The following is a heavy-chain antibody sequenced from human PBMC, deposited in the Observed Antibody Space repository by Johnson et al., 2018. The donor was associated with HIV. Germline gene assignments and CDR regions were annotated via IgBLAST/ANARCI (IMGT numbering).Heavy chain of an antibody. Sequence: EVQLVESGGDLIQPGGSLRLSCAASGFTFSSYWMHWVRQAPGKGLVWVSRINSDGSSTSYADSVKGRFTISRDNAKNTRYLQMNSLRAGDTAVYYCARRSARSGGFDLWGQGTMVTVSS. D-gene: IGHD2-8*02. J-gene: IGHJ3*01. CDR1: GFTFSSYW. CDR2: INSDGSST. V-gene: IGHV3-74*02. CDR3: ARRSARSGGFDL.